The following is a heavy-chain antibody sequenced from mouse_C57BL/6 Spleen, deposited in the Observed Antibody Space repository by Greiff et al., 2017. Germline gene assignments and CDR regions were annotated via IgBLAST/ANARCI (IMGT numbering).Heavy chain of an antibody. J-gene: IGHJ2*01. CDR3: ARDIGYSFDY. V-gene: IGHV7-3*01. D-gene: IGHD2-2*01. CDR1: GFTFTDYY. CDR2: IRNKANGYTT. Sequence: EVKLMESGGGLVQPGGSLSLSCAASGFTFTDYYMSWVRQPPGKALEWLGFIRNKANGYTTEYSASVKGRFTISRDNSQSILYLQMNALRAEDSATYYCARDIGYSFDYWGQGTTLTVSS.